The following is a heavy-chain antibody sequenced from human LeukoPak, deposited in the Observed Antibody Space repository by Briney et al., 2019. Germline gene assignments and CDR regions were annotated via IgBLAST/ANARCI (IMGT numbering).Heavy chain of an antibody. J-gene: IGHJ4*02. V-gene: IGHV3-23*01. Sequence: PGGSLRLSCAASGFTFSNYAMTWVRQPPGKGLEWVSTISASGGGTYYADSVKGRFTISRDNSKDTLSLQMNSLRAEDTAVYYCAREVLDWGQGTLVTVSS. CDR2: ISASGGGT. CDR3: AREVLD. CDR1: GFTFSNYA.